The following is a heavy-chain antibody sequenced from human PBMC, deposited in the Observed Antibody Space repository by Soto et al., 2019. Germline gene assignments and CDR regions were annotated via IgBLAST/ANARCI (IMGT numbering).Heavy chain of an antibody. Sequence: SETLSLTCTVSGGSISSGPYSWGWIRQPPGEGLDWIGIFYYSDNTYYNPSLESRVTIYVDASKNDFSLKVTSATVADTATYYFARLGGYCDRTGCYGYYALDVWGQGTTVTVSS. CDR1: GGSISSGPYS. D-gene: IGHD2-15*01. CDR2: FYYSDNT. CDR3: ARLGGYCDRTGCYGYYALDV. V-gene: IGHV4-39*02. J-gene: IGHJ6*02.